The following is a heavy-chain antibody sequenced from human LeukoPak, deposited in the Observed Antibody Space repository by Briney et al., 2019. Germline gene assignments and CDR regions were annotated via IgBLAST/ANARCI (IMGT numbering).Heavy chain of an antibody. D-gene: IGHD6-13*01. V-gene: IGHV1-69*05. CDR3: AREGSLDAFDI. Sequence: ASVKVSCKASGGTFSSYAISWVRQAPGQGLEWMGRIIPIFGTANYAQKFQGRVAITTDESTSTAYMELSSLRSEDTAVYYCAREGSLDAFDIWGQGTMVTVSS. CDR2: IIPIFGTA. CDR1: GGTFSSYA. J-gene: IGHJ3*02.